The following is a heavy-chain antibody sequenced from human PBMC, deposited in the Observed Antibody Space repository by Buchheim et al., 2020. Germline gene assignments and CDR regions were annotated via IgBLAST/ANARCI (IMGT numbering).Heavy chain of an antibody. J-gene: IGHJ4*02. CDR1: GFTFSNYN. CDR3: ARGTFGIDY. V-gene: IGHV3-33*01. Sequence: QVNLVESGGGVVQPGRSLRLSCAASGFTFSNYNMNWVRQAPGKGPEWVAVIWYDGSKKYYAESVKGRFTISRDSSKNTLFLQMSSLRAEDTAVYYCARGTFGIDYWGQGTL. CDR2: IWYDGSKK. D-gene: IGHD3-16*01.